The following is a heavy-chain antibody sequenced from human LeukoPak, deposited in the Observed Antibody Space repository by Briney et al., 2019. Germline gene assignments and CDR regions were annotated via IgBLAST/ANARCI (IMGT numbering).Heavy chain of an antibody. Sequence: SETLSLTCAVYGGSFSGYYWSWIRQPPGKGLEWIWEINHSGSTNYNPSLRSRVTISVDTSKNQFSLKLSSVTAADTAVYYCARVSVVVTALFDYWGQGTLVTVSS. J-gene: IGHJ4*02. D-gene: IGHD2-21*02. CDR1: GGSFSGYY. CDR2: INHSGST. CDR3: ARVSVVVTALFDY. V-gene: IGHV4-34*01.